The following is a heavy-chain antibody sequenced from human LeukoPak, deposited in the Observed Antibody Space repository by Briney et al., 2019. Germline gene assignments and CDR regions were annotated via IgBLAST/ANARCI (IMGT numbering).Heavy chain of an antibody. CDR1: GFTFSSYS. CDR2: ISSSSSYI. V-gene: IGHV3-21*01. J-gene: IGHJ4*02. CDR3: ARPLGGYFDY. D-gene: IGHD3-16*01. Sequence: GGSLRLSCAAYGFTFSSYSMNLVRQAPGKGLEWVSSISSSSSYIYYADSVKGRFTISRDNAKNSLYLQMNSLRAEDTAVYYCARPLGGYFDYWGQGTLVTVSS.